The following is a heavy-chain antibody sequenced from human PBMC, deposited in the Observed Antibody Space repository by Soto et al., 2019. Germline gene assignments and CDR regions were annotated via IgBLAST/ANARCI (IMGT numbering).Heavy chain of an antibody. Sequence: QVQLVQSGDEVRKPGSSVKVSCKASGYIFVNYGIAWVRQAPGQGLEWMGWISPYSGNTNYASKVQGRLTMTTDTSXSTGYMDLGSLTSDDTAVHYCAMVDNYVTPTPQDVWGQGTTVTVSS. V-gene: IGHV1-18*01. CDR3: AMVDNYVTPTPQDV. CDR2: ISPYSGNT. J-gene: IGHJ6*02. CDR1: GYIFVNYG. D-gene: IGHD3-16*01.